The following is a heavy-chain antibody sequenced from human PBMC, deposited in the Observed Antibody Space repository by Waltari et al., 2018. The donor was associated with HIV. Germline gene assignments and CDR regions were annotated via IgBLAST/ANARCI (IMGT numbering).Heavy chain of an antibody. CDR2: ISRSGRAL. V-gene: IGHV3-48*01. CDR3: ARDRQFAFDY. Sequence: EVQLVESGGGLVQPGGSLRLSCAASGFTFSSYSVNWVRQAPGKGLEWVSYISRSGRALYYADSVKGRFSSSRDNAKNSLYLQLNSLRGEDTAVYYCARDRQFAFDYWGQGTLVTVSS. CDR1: GFTFSSYS. J-gene: IGHJ4*02. D-gene: IGHD2-15*01.